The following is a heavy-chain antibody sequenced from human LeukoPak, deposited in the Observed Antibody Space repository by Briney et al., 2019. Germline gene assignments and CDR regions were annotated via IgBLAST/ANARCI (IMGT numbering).Heavy chain of an antibody. CDR1: GFTFSSYS. Sequence: GGSLRLSCAASGFTFSSYSMNWVRQAPGKGLEWVSSISSSSSYIYYADSVKGRFTISRDNAKNSLYLQMNSLRAEDTAVYYCARERIILNDYGGFFDNWGQGTLVTVSS. V-gene: IGHV3-21*01. CDR3: ARERIILNDYGGFFDN. D-gene: IGHD4-23*01. J-gene: IGHJ4*02. CDR2: ISSSSSYI.